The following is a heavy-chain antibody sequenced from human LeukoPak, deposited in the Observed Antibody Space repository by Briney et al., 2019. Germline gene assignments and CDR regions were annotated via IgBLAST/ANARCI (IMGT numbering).Heavy chain of an antibody. CDR1: GFTFSSYA. CDR3: AKFSTTVSPHYWSPFDY. CDR2: ISGSGGST. Sequence: GGSLRLSCAASGFTFSSYAMSWVRQALGKGLEWVSAISGSGGSTYYADSVKGRFTISRDNSKNTLYLQMNSLRAEDTAVYYCAKFSTTVSPHYWSPFDYWGQGTLVTVSS. V-gene: IGHV3-23*01. D-gene: IGHD2-8*02. J-gene: IGHJ4*02.